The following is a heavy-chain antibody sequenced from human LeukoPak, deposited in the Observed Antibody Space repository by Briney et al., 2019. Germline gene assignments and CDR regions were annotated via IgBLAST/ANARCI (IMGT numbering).Heavy chain of an antibody. J-gene: IGHJ4*02. D-gene: IGHD2/OR15-2a*01. CDR2: IDPSDSYT. CDR3: ATGQNIGQADY. CDR1: GYSFTSYW. V-gene: IGHV5-10-1*01. Sequence: GESLKISCKGFGYSFTSYWISWVGQMPGKGLEWMGRIDPSDSYTNYSPSFKGHVTSSADKSISTAYLQWSSLKASDTAMYYCATGQNIGQADYWGQGTLVTVSS.